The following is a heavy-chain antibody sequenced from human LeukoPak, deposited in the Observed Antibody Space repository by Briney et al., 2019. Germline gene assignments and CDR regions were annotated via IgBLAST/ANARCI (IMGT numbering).Heavy chain of an antibody. CDR3: AKDRAYCSGGSCRNWFDP. Sequence: GGSLRLSCAASGFTFSSYAMSWVRQAPGKGLEWVSAISGSGGSTYYADSVKGRFTISRDNSKNTLYLQMNSLRAEDTAVYYRAKDRAYCSGGSCRNWFDPWGQGTLVTVSS. CDR1: GFTFSSYA. V-gene: IGHV3-23*01. CDR2: ISGSGGST. D-gene: IGHD2-15*01. J-gene: IGHJ5*02.